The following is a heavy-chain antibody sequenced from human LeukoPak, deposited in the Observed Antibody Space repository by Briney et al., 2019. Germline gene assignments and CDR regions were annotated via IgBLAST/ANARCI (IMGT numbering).Heavy chain of an antibody. CDR1: GGTFSSYA. J-gene: IGHJ4*02. CDR3: ARGRRYYDSSSFDY. D-gene: IGHD3-22*01. CDR2: IIPILGIA. V-gene: IGHV1-69*04. Sequence: ASVKVSCKASGGTFSSYAISWVRQAPGQGLEWMGRIIPILGIANYAQKFQGRVTITADKSTSTAYMELSSLRSEDTAVYYCARGRRYYDSSSFDYWGQGTLVTVSS.